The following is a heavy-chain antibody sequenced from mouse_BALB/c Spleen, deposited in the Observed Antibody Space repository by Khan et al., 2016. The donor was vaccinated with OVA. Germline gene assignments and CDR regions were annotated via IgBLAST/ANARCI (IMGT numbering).Heavy chain of an antibody. CDR3: ARLGDI. D-gene: IGHD3-1*01. CDR1: GFSLTSYG. Sequence: QVQLKESGPGLVAPSQSLSITCTVSGFSLTSYGVHWVRQPPGKGLEWLGVIWAGGSTTYNSALMSRLSTGKDNSKSQVFLKRNSLQNDETAMYYCARLGDIWGQGTTLTVSS. CDR2: IWAGGST. J-gene: IGHJ2*01. V-gene: IGHV2-9*02.